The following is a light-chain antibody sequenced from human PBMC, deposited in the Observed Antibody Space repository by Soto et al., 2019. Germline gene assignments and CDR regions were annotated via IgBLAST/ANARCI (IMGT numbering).Light chain of an antibody. CDR1: QSVTSSY. CDR2: GAS. CDR3: QQFGSSPPWT. V-gene: IGKV3-20*01. Sequence: EIVLTQAPGTLSFSRGERATLSCRASQSVTSSYLAWYQHKRGQAPRLLIYGASNRATGIPDRFSGSGSGTDFTLPISRLEPEDFAVYYCQQFGSSPPWTFGQGTKVEIK. J-gene: IGKJ1*01.